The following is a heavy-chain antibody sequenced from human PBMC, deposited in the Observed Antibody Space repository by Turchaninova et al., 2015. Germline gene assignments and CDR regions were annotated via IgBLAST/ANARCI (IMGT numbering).Heavy chain of an antibody. Sequence: GADVKEPGASVKVSCKASGYTFTVYYIHWVRQAPGQGLEWIGRINPDSGGANYAQKSQDRVTLTRDTSISTAYMQVSRLTSDDTAVYYCAISYGEEVGYAFDFWGQGTMVTVSS. D-gene: IGHD4-17*01. CDR3: AISYGEEVGYAFDF. CDR2: INPDSGGA. CDR1: GYTFTVYY. J-gene: IGHJ3*01. V-gene: IGHV1-2*06.